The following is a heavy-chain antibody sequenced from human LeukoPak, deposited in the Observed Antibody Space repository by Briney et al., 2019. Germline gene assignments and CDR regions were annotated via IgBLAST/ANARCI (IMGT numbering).Heavy chain of an antibody. Sequence: ASVKVSCKASGYSFNTYGISWVRQAPGQGLEWMGWISSSTGNTKYAQKLQDRVTMTTDTSTSTAYLYLRNLRSDDTAVYYCVRLPLGYCSSTSCLDWGQGTLVTVSS. J-gene: IGHJ4*02. V-gene: IGHV1-18*01. CDR3: VRLPLGYCSSTSCLD. D-gene: IGHD2-2*01. CDR1: GYSFNTYG. CDR2: ISSSTGNT.